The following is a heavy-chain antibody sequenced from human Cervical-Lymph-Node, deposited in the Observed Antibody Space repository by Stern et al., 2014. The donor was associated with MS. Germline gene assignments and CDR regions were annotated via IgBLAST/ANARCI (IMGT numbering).Heavy chain of an antibody. CDR3: ARISLGSGIDY. CDR2: INPNSGAT. CDR1: ENTFTGYY. J-gene: IGHJ4*02. D-gene: IGHD1-26*01. Sequence: QVQLVQSGAEVKQPGASMKVTCKASENTFTGYYIHLVRQAPGQGLEWMGWINPNSGATNYAQRFQDRVSLTSDTSNTLAYMELDRLTSDDTAVYYCARISLGSGIDYWGQGSLVTVSS. V-gene: IGHV1-2*02.